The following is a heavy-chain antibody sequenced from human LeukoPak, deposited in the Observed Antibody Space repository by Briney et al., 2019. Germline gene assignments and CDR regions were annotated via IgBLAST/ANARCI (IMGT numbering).Heavy chain of an antibody. CDR1: GGSISSGDYY. CDR2: IYYSGST. V-gene: IGHV4-30-4*08. D-gene: IGHD3-9*01. CDR3: ARAPEYYDILTGYYEIPLFDY. Sequence: SETLSLTCTVSGGSISSGDYYWSWIRQPPGKGLEWIGYIYYSGSTYYNPSLKSRVTISVDTSKNQFSLKLSSVTAADTAVYYCARAPEYYDILTGYYEIPLFDYWGQGTLVTVSS. J-gene: IGHJ4*02.